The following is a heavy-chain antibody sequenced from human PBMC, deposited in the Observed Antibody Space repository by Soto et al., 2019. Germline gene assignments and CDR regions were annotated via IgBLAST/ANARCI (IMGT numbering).Heavy chain of an antibody. V-gene: IGHV2-5*02. D-gene: IGHD4-17*01. CDR3: AYSPPATVTTSAEYFQH. CDR2: IYWDDDT. J-gene: IGHJ1*01. CDR1: GFSLSTSGVG. Sequence: QITLKESGPPLVKPTQTLTLTCTFSGFSLSTSGVGVGWIRQPPGKALEWLALIYWDDDTRYSPSLKSRLTITKDTSKNQVVLRMTDMDSVDTARYYCAYSPPATVTTSAEYFQHWGQGTLVTVSS.